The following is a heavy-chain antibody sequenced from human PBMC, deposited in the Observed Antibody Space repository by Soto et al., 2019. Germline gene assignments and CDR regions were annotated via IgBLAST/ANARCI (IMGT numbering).Heavy chain of an antibody. V-gene: IGHV3-30-3*01. CDR3: ARDLGTASRHTARGTYLYGMDV. CDR1: GFTFSSYA. CDR2: ISYGGTKK. Sequence: QVQLVESGGGVVQPGRSLRLSCAASGFTFSSYAMHWVRQAPGKGLEWVAVISYGGTKKYFADSVKGRFTISRDNSKNTLHLQVNSLRAEVTAVYYCARDLGTASRHTARGTYLYGMDVWGEGTTVTVSS. D-gene: IGHD1-1*01. J-gene: IGHJ6*04.